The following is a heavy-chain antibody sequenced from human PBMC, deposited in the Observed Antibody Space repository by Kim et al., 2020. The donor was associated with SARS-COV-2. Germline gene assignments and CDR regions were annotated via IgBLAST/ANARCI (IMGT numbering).Heavy chain of an antibody. V-gene: IGHV1-3*01. D-gene: IGHD4-4*01. J-gene: IGHJ4*02. CDR3: ARDMDPTVYDY. Sequence: TQYYKKVQGRGTITRDTSANTAYMELRRLTTKDTAIYYCARDMDPTVYDYWGQGTLVTVSS. CDR2: T.